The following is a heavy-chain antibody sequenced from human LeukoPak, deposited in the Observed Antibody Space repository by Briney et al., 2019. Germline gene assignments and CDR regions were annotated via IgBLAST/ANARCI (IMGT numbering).Heavy chain of an antibody. CDR1: GFSFSDSW. CDR2: IHQDAGEK. CDR3: ASSKDHYCHY. J-gene: IGHJ4*02. V-gene: IGHV3-7*05. Sequence: PGGSLSLSCAVSGFSFSDSWMTWVRQTPGKGLQWVASIHQDAGEKQYLDSVRGRFTISRDNAKNPLYLQMNSLRVEDTAVYYCASSKDHYCHYWGQGTLVTVSS.